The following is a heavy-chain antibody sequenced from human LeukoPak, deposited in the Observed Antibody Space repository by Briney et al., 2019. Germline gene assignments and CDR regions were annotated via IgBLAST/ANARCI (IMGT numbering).Heavy chain of an antibody. Sequence: QTGGSLRLSCVASGFRFDDYVMHWVRQVPGKGPEWVSRIGWDGVNRGYADSVKGRFTISRDNAKSSLYLQMNSLRVEDTALYYCARGIVDAFDVWGQGTMVTVSP. CDR1: GFRFDDYV. J-gene: IGHJ3*01. D-gene: IGHD3-16*01. CDR3: ARGIVDAFDV. CDR2: IGWDGVNR. V-gene: IGHV3-9*01.